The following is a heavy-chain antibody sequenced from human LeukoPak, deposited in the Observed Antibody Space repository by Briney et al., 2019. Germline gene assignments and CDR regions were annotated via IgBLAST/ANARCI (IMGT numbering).Heavy chain of an antibody. CDR3: TRGPRYYDSGALEYFQH. CDR2: IRSKASGGTT. V-gene: IGHV3-49*03. CDR1: GFTFGDYA. Sequence: GGSLRLSCTASGFTFGDYAMSWFRQAPGKGLEWVGFIRSKASGGTTEYAASVKGRFTISRDDSKSIAYLLMNSLKTEDTAVYYCTRGPRYYDSGALEYFQHWGRGTLVTVSS. D-gene: IGHD3-22*01. J-gene: IGHJ1*01.